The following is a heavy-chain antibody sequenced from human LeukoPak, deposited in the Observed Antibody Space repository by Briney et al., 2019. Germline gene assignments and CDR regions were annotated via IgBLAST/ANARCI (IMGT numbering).Heavy chain of an antibody. D-gene: IGHD3-10*01. CDR2: ISAYNGNT. J-gene: IGHJ4*02. V-gene: IGHV1-18*01. CDR1: GYTFTSYG. Sequence: ASVKVSCKASGYTFTSYGISWVRQAPGQGLEWMGWISAYNGNTNYAQKLQGRVTTTTDTSTSTAYMELRSLRSDDTAVYYCARDYYGSGSYFDIDYWGQGTLVTVSS. CDR3: ARDYYGSGSYFDIDY.